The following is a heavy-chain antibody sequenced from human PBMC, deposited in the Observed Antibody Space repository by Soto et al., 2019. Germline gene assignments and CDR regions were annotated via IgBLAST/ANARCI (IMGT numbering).Heavy chain of an antibody. J-gene: IGHJ6*03. CDR3: ASFEFIPVYYYYYMDV. D-gene: IGHD3-16*01. V-gene: IGHV3-21*01. CDR2: ISSSSSYI. Sequence: EVQLGESGGGLVKPGGSLRLSCAASGFTFSSYSMNWVRQAPGKGLEWVSSISSSSSYIYYADSVKGRFTISRDNAKNSLYLQMNSLRAEDTAVYYYASFEFIPVYYYYYMDVWGKGTTVTVSS. CDR1: GFTFSSYS.